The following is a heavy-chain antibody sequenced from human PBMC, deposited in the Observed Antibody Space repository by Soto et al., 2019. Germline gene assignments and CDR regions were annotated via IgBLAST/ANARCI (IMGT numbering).Heavy chain of an antibody. Sequence: SETLSLTCTVSGGSINSGDYYWSWIRQPPGKGLEWIGNLYYTGSTYYNPSLKSRVTISVDTSKKQFSLMVTSVTAADTAVYYCARYRYSDSLKEYYFDYWGQGTLVTVSS. CDR3: ARYRYSDSLKEYYFDY. CDR1: GGSINSGDYY. V-gene: IGHV4-30-4*01. CDR2: LYYTGST. D-gene: IGHD3-22*01. J-gene: IGHJ4*02.